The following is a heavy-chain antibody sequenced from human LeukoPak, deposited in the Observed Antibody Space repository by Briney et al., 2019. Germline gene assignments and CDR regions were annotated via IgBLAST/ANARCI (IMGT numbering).Heavy chain of an antibody. CDR1: GYTFTDYY. V-gene: IGHV1-2*06. Sequence: ASVKVSCKASGYTFTDYYMHWVRQAPGQGLEWMGRIDPDSGGPVYAQKFQGRVTMTRDTSISTAYMDLSSLKSDDTAVYFCARVPFYNDYYFDYWGLGTLVTVSS. CDR3: ARVPFYNDYYFDY. J-gene: IGHJ4*02. D-gene: IGHD3-22*01. CDR2: IDPDSGGP.